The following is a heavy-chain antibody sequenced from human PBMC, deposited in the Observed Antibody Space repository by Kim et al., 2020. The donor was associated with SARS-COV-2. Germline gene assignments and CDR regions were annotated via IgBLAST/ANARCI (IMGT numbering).Heavy chain of an antibody. J-gene: IGHJ4*01. V-gene: IGHV4-39*02. D-gene: IGHD6-13*01. CDR3: ARESRPYSSSWAPIDY. CDR1: GGSISSSSYY. CDR2: IYYSGST. Sequence: SETLSLTCTVSGGSISSSSYYWGWIRQPPGKGLEWIGSIYYSGSTYYNPSLKSRVTISVDTSKNQFSLKLSSVTAADTAVYYCARESRPYSSSWAPIDY.